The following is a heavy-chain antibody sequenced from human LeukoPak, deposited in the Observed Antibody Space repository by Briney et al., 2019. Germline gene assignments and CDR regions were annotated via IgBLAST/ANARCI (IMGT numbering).Heavy chain of an antibody. D-gene: IGHD3-10*01. Sequence: SVKVSCKASGGTFSSYAISWVRQAPGQGLEWMGRIIPILGIANYAQKFQGRVTITADKSTSTAYMELSSLRSEDTAVYYCARTTLWFGELLPYFDYWGQGTLVTVSS. CDR1: GGTFSSYA. V-gene: IGHV1-69*04. J-gene: IGHJ4*02. CDR2: IIPILGIA. CDR3: ARTTLWFGELLPYFDY.